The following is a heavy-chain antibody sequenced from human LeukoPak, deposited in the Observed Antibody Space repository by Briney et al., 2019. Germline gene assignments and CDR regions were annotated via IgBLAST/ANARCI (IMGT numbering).Heavy chain of an antibody. D-gene: IGHD3-10*01. CDR3: ARLSYGSGSYYNAD. CDR1: GYTFTSYG. J-gene: IGHJ4*02. CDR2: ISAYNGNT. V-gene: IGHV1-18*01. Sequence: ASVTVSCKASGYTFTSYGISWVRQAPGQGLEWMGWISAYNGNTNYAQKLQGRVTMTTDTSTSTAYMELRSLRSNDTAVYYCARLSYGSGSYYNADWGQGTLVTVSS.